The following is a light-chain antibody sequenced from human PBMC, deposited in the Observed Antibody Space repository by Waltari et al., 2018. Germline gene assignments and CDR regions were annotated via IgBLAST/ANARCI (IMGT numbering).Light chain of an antibody. CDR3: QQSYTIPET. CDR1: QSISTY. V-gene: IGKV1-39*01. J-gene: IGKJ2*01. Sequence: IQMTQSPSSLSASVGDRVTITCRASQSISTYLYWYQQKPGKAPKLLIYSASSLQSGVPSRFSGSRSGTDFTLTINSLQPEDSATYYCQQSYTIPETFGQGTKLEI. CDR2: SAS.